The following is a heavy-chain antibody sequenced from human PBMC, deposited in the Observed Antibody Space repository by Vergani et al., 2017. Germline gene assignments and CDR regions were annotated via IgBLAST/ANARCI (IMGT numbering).Heavy chain of an antibody. CDR3: ARVGLRYFDWLPKSRNWFDP. J-gene: IGHJ5*02. Sequence: QVQLQESGPGLVKPPGTLSLTCAVSGGSISSSNWWSWVRQPPGKGLEWIGEIYHSGSTNYNPSLKSRVTISVDKSKNQFSLKLSSVTAADTAVYYCARVGLRYFDWLPKSRNWFDPWGQGTLVTVSS. CDR2: IYHSGST. D-gene: IGHD3-9*01. V-gene: IGHV4-4*03. CDR1: GGSISSSNW.